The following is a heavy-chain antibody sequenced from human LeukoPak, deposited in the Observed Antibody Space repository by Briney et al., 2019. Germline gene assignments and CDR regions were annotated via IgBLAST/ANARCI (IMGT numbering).Heavy chain of an antibody. CDR3: ARDCTVGRRSSSWSLFTYYFDY. Sequence: SETLSLTCAVYGGTFSGYYWSWIRQPPGKRLEWIGEINHSGSTNYNPSLKSRVTISVDTSKNQFSLKLSSVTAADTAVYYCARDCTVGRRSSSWSLFTYYFDYWGQGTLVTVSS. CDR1: GGTFSGYY. D-gene: IGHD6-13*01. J-gene: IGHJ4*02. V-gene: IGHV4-34*01. CDR2: INHSGST.